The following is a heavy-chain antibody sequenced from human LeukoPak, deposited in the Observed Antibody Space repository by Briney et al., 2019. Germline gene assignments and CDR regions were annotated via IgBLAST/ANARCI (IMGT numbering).Heavy chain of an antibody. Sequence: GGSLRLSCAASGFTFSGSAVHWVRQASGKGLEWVGRIRSKANSYATAYAASVKGRFTISRDDSKNTAYLQMNSLKTEDTAVYYCTRQAVAGTPSGYYYYMDVWGKGTTVTVSS. CDR1: GFTFSGSA. J-gene: IGHJ6*03. CDR2: IRSKANSYAT. CDR3: TRQAVAGTPSGYYYYMDV. V-gene: IGHV3-73*01. D-gene: IGHD6-19*01.